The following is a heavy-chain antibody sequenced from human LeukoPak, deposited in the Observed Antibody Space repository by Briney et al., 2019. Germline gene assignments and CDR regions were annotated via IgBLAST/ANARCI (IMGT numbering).Heavy chain of an antibody. J-gene: IGHJ6*02. CDR1: GFTFSSYG. CDR2: IWYDGSNK. D-gene: IGHD2-15*01. CDR3: ARDSGYCSGGSCLSPYGMDV. Sequence: GGSLRLSCAASGFTFSSYGMHWVRQAPGKGLEWAAVIWYDGSNKYYADSVKGRFTISRDNSKNTLYLQMNSLRAEDTAVYYCARDSGYCSGGSCLSPYGMDVWGQGTTVTVSS. V-gene: IGHV3-33*01.